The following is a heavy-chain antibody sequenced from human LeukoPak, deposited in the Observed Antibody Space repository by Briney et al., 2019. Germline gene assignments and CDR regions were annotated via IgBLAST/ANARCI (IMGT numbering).Heavy chain of an antibody. CDR1: DDSITIYY. D-gene: IGHD6-6*01. CDR3: ERDWGVEGRPGYMDV. J-gene: IGHJ6*03. Sequence: SETLSLTFSVSDDSITIYYCSSIRQPPGKVLEWIETIYYSGSTYYNPSLKSRLTMLVDTSKTQLALKLLTVTAADAAVYFCERDWGVEGRPGYMDVWGKGTMVTVSS. V-gene: IGHV4-59*01. CDR2: IYYSGST.